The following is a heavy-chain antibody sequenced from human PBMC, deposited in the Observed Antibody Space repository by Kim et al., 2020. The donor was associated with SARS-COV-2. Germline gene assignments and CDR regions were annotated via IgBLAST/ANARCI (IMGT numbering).Heavy chain of an antibody. CDR3: ARVAEIVVEVGAFDI. CDR1: GYTFTSYG. D-gene: IGHD3-22*01. Sequence: ASVKVSCKASGYTFTSYGISWVRQAPGQGLEWMGWISAYNGNTNYAQKLQGRVTMTTDTSTSTAYMELRSLRSDDTAVYYCARVAEIVVEVGAFDIWGQGTMVTVSS. CDR2: ISAYNGNT. J-gene: IGHJ3*02. V-gene: IGHV1-18*04.